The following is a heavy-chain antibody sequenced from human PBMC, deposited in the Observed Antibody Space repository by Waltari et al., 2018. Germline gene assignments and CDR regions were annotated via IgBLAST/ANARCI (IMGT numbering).Heavy chain of an antibody. D-gene: IGHD1-26*01. Sequence: QVQLVQSGAAVKKPGSSVKVPCKASGYTFTGYYMHWVRQDPGQGLEWMGRINPNSGGTNYAQKFQGRVTMTRDTSISTAYMELSRLRSDDTAVYYCAKTRSGSDYSHDAFDIWGQGTMVTVSS. CDR2: INPNSGGT. CDR1: GYTFTGYY. V-gene: IGHV1-2*06. CDR3: AKTRSGSDYSHDAFDI. J-gene: IGHJ3*02.